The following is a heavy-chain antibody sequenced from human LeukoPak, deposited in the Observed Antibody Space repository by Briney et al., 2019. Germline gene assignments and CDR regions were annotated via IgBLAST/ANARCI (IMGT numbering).Heavy chain of an antibody. D-gene: IGHD1-26*01. CDR3: ARGGGGSYYGNGFDI. Sequence: SETLSLTCTVSGGSISDNYWSWIRQPAGKGLEWIGRIYTSGNTYYNPSLKGRVTISLDKSLIQFSLDLTSVTAADTAVYYCARGGGGSYYGNGFDIWGQGTTVTVSS. V-gene: IGHV4-4*07. CDR1: GGSISDNY. CDR2: IYTSGNT. J-gene: IGHJ3*02.